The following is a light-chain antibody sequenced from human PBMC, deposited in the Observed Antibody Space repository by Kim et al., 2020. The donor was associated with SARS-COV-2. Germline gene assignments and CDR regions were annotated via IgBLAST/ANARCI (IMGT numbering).Light chain of an antibody. Sequence: PGESATLSCKASQSVSSYLAWYQQKPGQAPRLLIYDASSRAPGIPARFSGRGSVTDFTITISSLEPEDFAIYYCQHRGNWPPTFGQGTRLEIK. CDR2: DAS. V-gene: IGKV3-11*01. CDR1: QSVSSY. CDR3: QHRGNWPPT. J-gene: IGKJ5*01.